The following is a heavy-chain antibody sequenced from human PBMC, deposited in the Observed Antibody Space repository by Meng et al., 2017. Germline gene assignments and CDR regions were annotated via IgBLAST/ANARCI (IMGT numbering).Heavy chain of an antibody. CDR1: GYTFTSYY. Sequence: ASVKVSCKASGYTFTSYYMHWVRQAPGQGLEWMGIINPSGGSTSYAQKFQGRVTMTRDTSTSTVYMELSSLRSEDTVVYYCARTGVEDGYNYKAGYLRYYFDYWGQGTLVTVSS. CDR3: ARTGVEDGYNYKAGYLRYYFDY. CDR2: INPSGGST. D-gene: IGHD5-24*01. V-gene: IGHV1-46*01. J-gene: IGHJ4*02.